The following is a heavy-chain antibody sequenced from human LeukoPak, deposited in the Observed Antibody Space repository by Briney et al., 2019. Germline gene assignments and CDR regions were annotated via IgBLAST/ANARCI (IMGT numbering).Heavy chain of an antibody. CDR3: ARDGSSGYYRDY. Sequence: GGSLRLSCAASGFTFSSYEMNWARQAPGKGLEWVSYISSSGSTMYYADSVKGRFTISRDNAKNSLYLQMNSLRAVDTAVYYCARDGSSGYYRDYWGQGTLVTVSS. CDR2: ISSSGSTM. CDR1: GFTFSSYE. V-gene: IGHV3-48*03. J-gene: IGHJ4*02. D-gene: IGHD3-22*01.